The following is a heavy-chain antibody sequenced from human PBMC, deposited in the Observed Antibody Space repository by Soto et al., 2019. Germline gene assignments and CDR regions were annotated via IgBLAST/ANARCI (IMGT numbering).Heavy chain of an antibody. D-gene: IGHD5-12*01. CDR1: GGTFSSYA. Sequence: QVQLVQSGAEVRQPASSVKVSCKTSGGTFSSYAISWVRQAPGQGLEWMGGIVPIVDTSTYAQEFQGRVTITADESTSTVYMELSSLRSDDTAVYYCVSVVAIPGYPDNWGQGTLVTVSS. CDR2: IVPIVDTS. V-gene: IGHV1-69*12. CDR3: VSVVAIPGYPDN. J-gene: IGHJ4*02.